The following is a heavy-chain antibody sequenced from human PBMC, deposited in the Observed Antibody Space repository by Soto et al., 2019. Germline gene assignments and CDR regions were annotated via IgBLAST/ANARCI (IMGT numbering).Heavy chain of an antibody. CDR2: IYPGDSDT. CDR1: GYSFTSYW. CDR3: ARHISEWQQLGGRFDP. D-gene: IGHD6-13*01. V-gene: IGHV5-51*01. Sequence: GESLKISCKGSGYSFTSYWIGWVRQMPGKGLEWMGIIYPGDSDTRYSPSFQGQVTISADKSISTAYLQWSSLKASDTAMYYCARHISEWQQLGGRFDPWGQGTLVTVSS. J-gene: IGHJ5*02.